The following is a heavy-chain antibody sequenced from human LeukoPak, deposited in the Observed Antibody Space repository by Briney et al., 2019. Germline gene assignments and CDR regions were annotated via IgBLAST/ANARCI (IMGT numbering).Heavy chain of an antibody. D-gene: IGHD3-9*01. J-gene: IGHJ3*02. V-gene: IGHV3-7*01. CDR1: GFTFSSSW. Sequence: LAGGSLRLSCAASGFTFSSSWMSWVRQAPGKGLEWVVNIKQDGSEKYYVDSVKGRFTIFRDNAKNSLYLQMNSLRAEDTAVYYCARLRYFDWPMGGAFDIWGQGTMVTVSS. CDR3: ARLRYFDWPMGGAFDI. CDR2: IKQDGSEK.